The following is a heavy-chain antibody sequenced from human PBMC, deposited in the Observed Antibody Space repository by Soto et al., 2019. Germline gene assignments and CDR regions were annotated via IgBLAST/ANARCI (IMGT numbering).Heavy chain of an antibody. V-gene: IGHV4-39*01. CDR3: ATTPGGGGSFYYYYGMDV. J-gene: IGHJ6*02. Sequence: SETLSLTCTVSGGSISSNSYYWGWIRQPPGKGLEWIGSIYYSGSTYYNPSLKSRVTISVDTSKNQFSLKLSSVTAADTAVYYCATTPGGGGSFYYYYGMDVWGQGTTVTVSS. CDR2: IYYSGST. CDR1: GGSISSNSYY. D-gene: IGHD1-1*01.